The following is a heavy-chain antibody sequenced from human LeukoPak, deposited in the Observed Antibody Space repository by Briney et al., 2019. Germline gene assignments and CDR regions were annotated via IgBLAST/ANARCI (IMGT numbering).Heavy chain of an antibody. D-gene: IGHD3-10*01. CDR3: ARSPAGYRPAGRYYYGSGSYFPNWFDP. Sequence: ASVTVSCKASGHTFIGYNMHWVRQATGQGIEWMGWMNPNSGNTGSAQKFQGRVTRTRTTSISTAYMELSSLRSKDTAVYYCARSPAGYRPAGRYYYGSGSYFPNWFDPWGQGTLVTVSS. J-gene: IGHJ5*02. V-gene: IGHV1-8*02. CDR1: GHTFIGYN. CDR2: MNPNSGNT.